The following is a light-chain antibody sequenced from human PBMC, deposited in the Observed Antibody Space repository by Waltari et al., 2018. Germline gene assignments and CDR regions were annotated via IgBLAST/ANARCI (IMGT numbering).Light chain of an antibody. Sequence: DVVMTQSPLSLPITPGQPASISCRPSQSLVHSNGNTYLSWYQQKPGQPPRRLIYEVSNQDSGVPDRFSGSGAGTDFTLKISRVEAEDVGVYYCGQGTHLPFTFGPGTKLDIK. V-gene: IGKV2-30*02. J-gene: IGKJ3*01. CDR1: QSLVHSNGNTY. CDR3: GQGTHLPFT. CDR2: EVS.